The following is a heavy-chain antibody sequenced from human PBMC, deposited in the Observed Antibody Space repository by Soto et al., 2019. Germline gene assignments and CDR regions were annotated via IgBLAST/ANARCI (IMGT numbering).Heavy chain of an antibody. CDR1: GYSFTSYW. V-gene: IGHV5-51*01. D-gene: IGHD3-3*01. CDR3: ARLPRRYDFWSGPLHYGMDV. Sequence: GESLKISCKGSGYSFTSYWIGWVRQMPGKGLEWMGIIYPGDSDTRYSPSFQGQVTISADKSISTAYLQWSSLKASDTAMYYFARLPRRYDFWSGPLHYGMDVWGQGTTVTVSS. CDR2: IYPGDSDT. J-gene: IGHJ6*02.